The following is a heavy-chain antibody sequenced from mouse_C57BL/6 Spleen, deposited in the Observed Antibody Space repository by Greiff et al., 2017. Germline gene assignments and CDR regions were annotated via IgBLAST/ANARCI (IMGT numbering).Heavy chain of an antibody. D-gene: IGHD3-1*01. J-gene: IGHJ3*01. CDR1: GYTFTDYE. V-gene: IGHV1-15*01. CDR2: IDPETGGT. CDR3: TRGGLFAY. Sequence: QVQLKQSGAELVRPGASVTLSCKASGYTFTDYEMHWVKQTPVHGLEWIGAIDPETGGTAYNQKFKGKAILTADKSSSTAYMELRSLTSEDSAVYYCTRGGLFAYWGQGTLVTVPA.